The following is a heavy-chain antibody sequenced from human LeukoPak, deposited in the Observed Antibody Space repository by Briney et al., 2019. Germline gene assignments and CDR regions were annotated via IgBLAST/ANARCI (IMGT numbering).Heavy chain of an antibody. CDR1: GYTFTGYY. CDR2: INPNSGGT. Sequence: ASVKVSCKASGYTFTGYYMHWVRQAPGQGLEWMGWINPNSGGTNYAQKLQGRVTMTTDTSTSTAYMELRSLRSDDTAVYYCARGTYSSGWTINYYMDVWGKGTTVTVSS. D-gene: IGHD6-19*01. J-gene: IGHJ6*03. CDR3: ARGTYSSGWTINYYMDV. V-gene: IGHV1-2*02.